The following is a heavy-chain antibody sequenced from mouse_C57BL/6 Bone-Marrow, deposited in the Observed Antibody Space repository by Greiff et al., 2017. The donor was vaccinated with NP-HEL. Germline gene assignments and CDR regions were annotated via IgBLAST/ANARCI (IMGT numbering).Heavy chain of an antibody. V-gene: IGHV1-18*01. Sequence: EVHLVESGPELVKPGASVKIPCMASGYTFTDYNMDWVKQSHGKSLEWIGDINPNNGGTIYNQKFKGKATLTVDKSSSTAYMELRSLTSEDTAVYYCARSGYADYYAMDYWGQGTSVTVSS. J-gene: IGHJ4*01. CDR1: GYTFTDYN. D-gene: IGHD2-10*02. CDR3: ARSGYADYYAMDY. CDR2: INPNNGGT.